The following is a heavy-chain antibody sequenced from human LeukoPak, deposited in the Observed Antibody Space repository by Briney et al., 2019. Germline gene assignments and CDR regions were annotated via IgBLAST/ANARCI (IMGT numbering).Heavy chain of an antibody. J-gene: IGHJ4*02. Sequence: SVKVSCKASGGTFSSYAISWVRQAPGQGLEWMGRIIPIFGTANYAQKFQGRVTITTDESTSTAYMELSSRRSEDTAVYYCTGGGGYDSHFDYWGQGTLVTVSS. V-gene: IGHV1-69*05. D-gene: IGHD5-12*01. CDR2: IIPIFGTA. CDR1: GGTFSSYA. CDR3: TGGGGYDSHFDY.